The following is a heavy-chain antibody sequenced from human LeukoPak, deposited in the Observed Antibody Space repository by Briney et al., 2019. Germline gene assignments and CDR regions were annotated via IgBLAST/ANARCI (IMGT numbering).Heavy chain of an antibody. CDR1: GFTFSSSA. CDR3: AREAYSSGWWEYFDY. J-gene: IGHJ4*02. CDR2: VSDNGVST. V-gene: IGHV3-64*04. Sequence: PGGSLRLSCSASGFTFSSSAMHWVRQAPGKGLEYISAVSDNGVSTYYVDSVKGRFTVSRDNAKNSLYLQMNSLRAEDTAVYYCAREAYSSGWWEYFDYWGQGTLVTVSS. D-gene: IGHD6-19*01.